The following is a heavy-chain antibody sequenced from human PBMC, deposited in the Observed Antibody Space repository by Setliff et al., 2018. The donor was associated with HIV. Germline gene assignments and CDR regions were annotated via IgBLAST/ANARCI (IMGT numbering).Heavy chain of an antibody. CDR2: NNHGGST. CDR3: ARGSYRGSGYFVRYFDS. J-gene: IGHJ4*02. D-gene: IGHD3-3*01. Sequence: SETLSLTCAVYGGSFTTYYWSWIRQTPGKGLEWIGENNHGGSTNYNPSLKSRVTISVDRSKNQFFLKLTSVTAVDTAVYYCARGSYRGSGYFVRYFDSWAQGMLVTAPQ. V-gene: IGHV4-34*01. CDR1: GGSFTTYY.